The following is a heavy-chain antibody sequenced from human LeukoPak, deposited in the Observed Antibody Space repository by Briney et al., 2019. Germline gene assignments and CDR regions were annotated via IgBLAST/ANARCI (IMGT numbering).Heavy chain of an antibody. D-gene: IGHD6-13*01. CDR1: GYTFTGYY. Sequence: ASVKVSCKASGYTFTGYYMHWVRQAPGQGLEWMGWINPNSGGTNYAQKFQGRVTMTRDTSISTAYMELSRLRSDDTAVYYCASPLQYSSRWFLYYYYYMELWGKGTTVTVSS. V-gene: IGHV1-2*02. CDR2: INPNSGGT. J-gene: IGHJ6*03. CDR3: ASPLQYSSRWFLYYYYYMEL.